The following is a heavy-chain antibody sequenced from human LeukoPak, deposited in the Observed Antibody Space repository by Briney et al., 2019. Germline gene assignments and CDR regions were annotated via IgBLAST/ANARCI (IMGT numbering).Heavy chain of an antibody. CDR2: ISYDGSNE. D-gene: IGHD6-13*01. J-gene: IGHJ4*02. Sequence: GGSLRLSCSASGFTFNSYAMHWVRQAPGKGLEWVAVISYDGSNEYYADSVKGRFTISRDTSKNTLYLEMNNLRVEDTAMYYCVRDRCSSCHYFDCWGQGTLVTASS. CDR3: VRDRCSSCHYFDC. V-gene: IGHV3-30-3*01. CDR1: GFTFNSYA.